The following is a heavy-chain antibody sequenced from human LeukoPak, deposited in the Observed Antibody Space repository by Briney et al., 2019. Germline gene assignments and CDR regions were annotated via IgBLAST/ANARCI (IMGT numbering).Heavy chain of an antibody. V-gene: IGHV1-2*02. CDR1: GYTFTGSY. Sequence: ASVKVSCKASGYTFTGSYMHWVRQAPGQGLEWMGWVNPNIGVTNYAQNFQGRVTMTSDTSSDTSYMELSSLRSDDTAVYYCARDHNILTGYYPTYAFDIWGQGTFVIVSS. D-gene: IGHD3-9*01. J-gene: IGHJ3*02. CDR3: ARDHNILTGYYPTYAFDI. CDR2: VNPNIGVT.